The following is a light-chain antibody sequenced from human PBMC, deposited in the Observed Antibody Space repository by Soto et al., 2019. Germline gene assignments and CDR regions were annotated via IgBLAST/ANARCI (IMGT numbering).Light chain of an antibody. V-gene: IGLV2-23*01. CDR3: CSYAGSSTVI. CDR1: SSDVGTYDL. CDR2: EAS. J-gene: IGLJ2*01. Sequence: QSALTQPASVSGSPGQSITISCTGTSSDVGTYDLVSWYQQYPGKVPKLMIYEASARPSGVSNRFSGSKSGNTASLTISGLQVEDEADYYCCSYAGSSTVIFGGGTKVTVL.